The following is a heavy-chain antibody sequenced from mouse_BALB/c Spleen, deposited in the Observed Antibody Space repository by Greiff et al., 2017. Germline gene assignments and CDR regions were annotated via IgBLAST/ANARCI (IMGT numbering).Heavy chain of an antibody. J-gene: IGHJ3*01. V-gene: IGHV1-9*01. Sequence: VQLQQSGAELMKPGASVKISCKATGYTFSSYWIEWVKQRPGHGLEWIGEILPGSGSTNYNEKFKGKATFTADTSSNTAYMQLSSLTSEDSAVYYCARWGNYAAYWGQGTLVTVSA. D-gene: IGHD2-1*01. CDR3: ARWGNYAAY. CDR2: ILPGSGST. CDR1: GYTFSSYW.